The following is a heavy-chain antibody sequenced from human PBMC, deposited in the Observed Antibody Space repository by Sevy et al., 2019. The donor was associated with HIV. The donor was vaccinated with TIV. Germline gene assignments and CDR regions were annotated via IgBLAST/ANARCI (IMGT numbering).Heavy chain of an antibody. D-gene: IGHD3-3*01. V-gene: IGHV3-48*02. CDR2: ISSSSSTI. J-gene: IGHJ6*02. Sequence: GGSLRLSCAASGFTFSSYSMNWVRQAPGKGLEWVSYISSSSSTIYYADSVKGRFTISRENAKNSLYLQMNSLRDEDTAVYYCARDRHYDFWSGYTYYYYGMDVWGQGTTVTVSS. CDR3: ARDRHYDFWSGYTYYYYGMDV. CDR1: GFTFSSYS.